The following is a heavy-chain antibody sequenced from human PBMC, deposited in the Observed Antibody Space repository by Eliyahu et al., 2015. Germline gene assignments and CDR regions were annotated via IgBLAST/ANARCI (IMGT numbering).Heavy chain of an antibody. D-gene: IGHD1-14*01. CDR1: GFSLXXRGVG. J-gene: IGHJ2*01. V-gene: IGHV2-5*02. Sequence: QITLKESGPTLVKPTQTLTLTCTFSGFSLXXRGVGVGWIRQPPGKALEWLALIYWDDDXRYSPSLKXRLTITKDTSKNQVVLTMTNMDPVDTATYYCAHRQQPRNSLHWYFDLWGRGTLVTVSS. CDR3: AHRQQPRNSLHWYFDL. CDR2: IYWDDDX.